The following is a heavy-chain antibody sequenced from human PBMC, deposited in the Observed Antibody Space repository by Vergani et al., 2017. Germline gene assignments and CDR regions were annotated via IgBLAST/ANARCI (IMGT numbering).Heavy chain of an antibody. J-gene: IGHJ2*01. CDR2: INWNSDSI. D-gene: IGHD6-13*01. V-gene: IGHV3-9*01. CDR3: VKDIAASGNYWYFDL. Sequence: EVQLVESGGGLVQPGRSLRLFCAASGFTFDDYAMHLVRQAPGKGLEWVSGINWNSDSIAYADSVKGRFTISRDNAKNSLYLQMNSLRAEDTALYYCVKDIAASGNYWYFDLWGRGTLVTVSS. CDR1: GFTFDDYA.